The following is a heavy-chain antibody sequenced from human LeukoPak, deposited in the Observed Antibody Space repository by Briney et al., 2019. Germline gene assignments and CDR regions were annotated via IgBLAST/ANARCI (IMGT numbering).Heavy chain of an antibody. J-gene: IGHJ4*02. CDR1: GYTFTSYG. D-gene: IGHD4-17*01. V-gene: IGHV1-69*13. CDR2: IIPIFGTA. CDR3: ASLGGGSTVTTYLNY. Sequence: GASVKVSCKASGYTFTSYGINWVRRAPGQGLEWMGGIIPIFGTANYAQKFQGRVTITADESTSTAYMELSSLRSGDTAVYYCASLGGGSTVTTYLNYWGQGTLVTVSS.